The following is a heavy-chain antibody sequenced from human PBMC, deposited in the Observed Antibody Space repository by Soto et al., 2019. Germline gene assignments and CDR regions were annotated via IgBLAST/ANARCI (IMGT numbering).Heavy chain of an antibody. CDR3: AAEQMVVAATPASGMDV. J-gene: IGHJ6*02. CDR1: GGTFSSYA. D-gene: IGHD2-15*01. V-gene: IGHV1-69*01. CDR2: IIPIFGTA. Sequence: KVSCKASGGTFSSYAISWVRQAPGQGLEWMGGIIPIFGTANYAQKFQGRVTITADESTSTAYMELSSLRSEDTAVYYCAAEQMVVAATPASGMDVWGQGTTVTVSS.